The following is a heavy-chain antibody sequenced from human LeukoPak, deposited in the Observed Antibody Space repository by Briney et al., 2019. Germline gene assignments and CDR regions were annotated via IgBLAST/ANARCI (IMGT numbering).Heavy chain of an antibody. CDR2: IIPIFGTA. D-gene: IGHD5-12*01. CDR1: GGTFSSYA. CDR3: ARDGHIVTTIREVH. J-gene: IGHJ4*02. V-gene: IGHV1-69*05. Sequence: SVKVSCKASGGTFSSYAISWVRQAPGQGLEWMGGIIPIFGTANYAQKLQGRVTMTTDTSTSTAYMELRSLRSDDTAVYYCARDGHIVTTIREVHWGQGTLVTVSS.